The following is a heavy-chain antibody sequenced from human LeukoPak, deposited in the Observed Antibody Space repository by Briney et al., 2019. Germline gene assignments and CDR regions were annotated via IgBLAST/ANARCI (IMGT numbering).Heavy chain of an antibody. CDR1: GFTVSSNY. J-gene: IGHJ4*02. CDR2: IYSGGST. V-gene: IGHV3-53*01. CDR3: ARESPHYGGNTIDY. Sequence: GGSLRLSCAASGFTVSSNYMSWVRQAPGKGLEWVSVIYSGGSTYYADSVKGRFTISRDNSKNTLYLQMNSLRAEDTAVYYCARESPHYGGNTIDYWGQGTLVTVSS. D-gene: IGHD4-23*01.